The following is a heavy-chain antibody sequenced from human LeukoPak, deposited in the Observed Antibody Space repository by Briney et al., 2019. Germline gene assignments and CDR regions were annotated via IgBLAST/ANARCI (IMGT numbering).Heavy chain of an antibody. CDR3: ARGLAGWSGYYSYYYYYYMDV. J-gene: IGHJ6*03. CDR1: GGSISSGSYY. CDR2: INHSGST. Sequence: SETLSLTCTVSGGSISSGSYYWSWIRQPPGKGLEWIGEINHSGSTNYNPSLKSRVTISVDTSKNQFSLKLSSVTAADTAVYYCARGLAGWSGYYSYYYYYYMDVWGKGTTVTVSS. D-gene: IGHD3-3*01. V-gene: IGHV4-39*07.